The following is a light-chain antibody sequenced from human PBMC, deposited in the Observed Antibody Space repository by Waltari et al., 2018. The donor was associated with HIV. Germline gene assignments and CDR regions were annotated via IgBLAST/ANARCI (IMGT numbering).Light chain of an antibody. J-gene: IGKJ2*01. CDR1: QPISNS. Sequence: DVHMTQSPSSLSASVGDRVTITCRASQPISNSLAWYQQKQGKAHKPLVYGTSRLESGVPSRFSGSGSGTDYTLTISSLQPEDFASYYCKQYYSIPNTFGQGTKLEIK. CDR3: KQYYSIPNT. V-gene: IGKV1-NL1*01. CDR2: GTS.